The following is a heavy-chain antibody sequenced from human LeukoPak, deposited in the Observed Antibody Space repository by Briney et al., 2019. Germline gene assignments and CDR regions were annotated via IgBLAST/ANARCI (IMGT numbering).Heavy chain of an antibody. CDR1: GFTFSNYP. J-gene: IGHJ4*02. CDR3: ARNKGWELPAELDS. CDR2: IKQDGGEK. Sequence: GGSLRLPCAASGFTFSNYPMNWVRQAPGKGLEWVANIKQDGGEKYYVDSVKGRFTISRDDAKTSVYLQMNSLRAEDTAVYYCARNKGWELPAELDSWGQGTLVTVSS. D-gene: IGHD2-15*01. V-gene: IGHV3-7*01.